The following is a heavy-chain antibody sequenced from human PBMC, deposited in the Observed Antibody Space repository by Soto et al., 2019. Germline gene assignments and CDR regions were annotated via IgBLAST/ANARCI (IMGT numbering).Heavy chain of an antibody. V-gene: IGHV4-59*01. Sequence: QVQLQESGPGLVKPSETLSLTCTVSGGSISSYYWSWIRQPPGKGLEWIGYIYYSGTTNSNPSLKSRVTISVDTSKNQFSLKLRSVTAADTAVYYCARPHGGSSGWDNWFDPWGQGTLVTVSS. J-gene: IGHJ5*02. CDR1: GGSISSYY. CDR2: IYYSGTT. CDR3: ARPHGGSSGWDNWFDP. D-gene: IGHD6-25*01.